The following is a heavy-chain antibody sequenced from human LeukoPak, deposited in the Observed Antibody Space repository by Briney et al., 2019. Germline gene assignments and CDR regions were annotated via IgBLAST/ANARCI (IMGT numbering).Heavy chain of an antibody. D-gene: IGHD1-26*01. CDR1: GFIFDDYG. CDR2: INWNGGST. V-gene: IGHV3-20*04. CDR3: ARRIVGATNWFDP. J-gene: IGHJ5*02. Sequence: QPGGSLRLSCAASGFIFDDYGMSWVRQAPGKGLEWVSGINWNGGSTGYADSVKGRFTISRDNAKNSLYLQMNSLRAEDTALYYCARRIVGATNWFDPWGQGTLVTVSS.